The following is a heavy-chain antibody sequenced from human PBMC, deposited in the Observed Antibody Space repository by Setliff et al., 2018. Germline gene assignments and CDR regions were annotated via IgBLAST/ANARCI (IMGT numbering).Heavy chain of an antibody. Sequence: SETLSLTCSVSGDSISIGAYFWSWIRHRPGEGLEYIGHITSSGYTNYSPSLQGRVAISEDTSENQFSLNLSSVTAADTAIYFCVRGRTSGLFLSRFDPWGQGTLVTVSS. V-gene: IGHV4-31*03. J-gene: IGHJ5*02. CDR3: VRGRTSGLFLSRFDP. CDR2: ITSSGYT. D-gene: IGHD2-21*01. CDR1: GDSISIGAYF.